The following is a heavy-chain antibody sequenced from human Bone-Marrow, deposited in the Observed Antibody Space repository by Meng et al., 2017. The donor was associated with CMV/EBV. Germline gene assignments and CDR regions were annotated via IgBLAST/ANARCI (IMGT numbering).Heavy chain of an antibody. J-gene: IGHJ4*02. Sequence: ASVKVSCKSSGYTFTSYDVSRVRQATGQGLEWMGWMNPNSCNTGYVQKFQGRVTMTRDTSISTAYMELYRLRSDDMAVYYSARERIVGASFDYWGQGTLVTVSS. V-gene: IGHV1-8*02. CDR1: GYTFTSYD. CDR2: MNPNSCNT. CDR3: ARERIVGASFDY. D-gene: IGHD1-26*01.